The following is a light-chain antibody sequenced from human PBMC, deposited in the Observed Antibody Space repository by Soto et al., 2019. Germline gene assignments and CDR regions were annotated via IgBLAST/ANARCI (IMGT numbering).Light chain of an antibody. CDR1: QSISRW. V-gene: IGKV1-5*03. J-gene: IGKJ3*01. CDR3: QPDYSFFT. Sequence: DIQMTQSPSTLSASVGDRVTITCRASQSISRWLAWYQQKPGKAPKLLIYKASSLENGVTARFSVTGSGTEFTLTISNLLPNDFATYYYQPDYSFFTFGRGTVV. CDR2: KAS.